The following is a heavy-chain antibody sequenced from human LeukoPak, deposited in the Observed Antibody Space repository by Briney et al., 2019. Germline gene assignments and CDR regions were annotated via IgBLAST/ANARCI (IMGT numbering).Heavy chain of an antibody. Sequence: GGSLRLSCAASGFTFDDYAMHWVRQAPGKGLEWVSGISWNSGSIGYADSVKGRFTISRDNAKNSLYLQMNSLRAEDTAVYYCARDWTYYYDSSGWDAFDIWGQGTMVTVSS. V-gene: IGHV3-9*01. J-gene: IGHJ3*02. D-gene: IGHD3-22*01. CDR2: ISWNSGSI. CDR1: GFTFDDYA. CDR3: ARDWTYYYDSSGWDAFDI.